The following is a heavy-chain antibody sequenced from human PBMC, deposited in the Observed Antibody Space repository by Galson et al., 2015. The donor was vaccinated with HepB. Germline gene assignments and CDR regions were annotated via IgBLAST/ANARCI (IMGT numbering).Heavy chain of an antibody. D-gene: IGHD3-22*01. J-gene: IGHJ4*02. CDR2: INAGNGNT. Sequence: SVKVSCKASGYTFTSYAMHWVRQAPGQRLEWMGWINAGNGNTKYSQKFQGRVTITRDTSASTAYMELSSLRSEDTAVYYCARASGGHYDSSGYPFDYWGQGTLVTVSS. CDR3: ARASGGHYDSSGYPFDY. V-gene: IGHV1-3*01. CDR1: GYTFTSYA.